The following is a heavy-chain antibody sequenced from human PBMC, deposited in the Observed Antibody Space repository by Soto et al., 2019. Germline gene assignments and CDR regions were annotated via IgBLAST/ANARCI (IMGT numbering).Heavy chain of an antibody. CDR1: GGSISSSSYY. J-gene: IGHJ6*02. D-gene: IGHD2-8*01. CDR2: IYYSGST. Sequence: SETLSLTCTVSGGSISSSSYYWGWIRQPPGKGLEWIGSIYYSGSTYYNPSLKSRVTISVDTSKNQFSLKLSSVTAADTAVYYCVMGYAYYGMDVWGQGTTVTVSS. V-gene: IGHV4-39*01. CDR3: VMGYAYYGMDV.